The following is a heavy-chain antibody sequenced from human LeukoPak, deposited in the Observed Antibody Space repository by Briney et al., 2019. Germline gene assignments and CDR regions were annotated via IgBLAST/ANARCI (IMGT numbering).Heavy chain of an antibody. CDR3: AKDHSFRYGYVAIDI. J-gene: IGHJ3*02. V-gene: IGHV3-43D*04. CDR1: GFTFYDYD. CDR2: ISWGGGST. Sequence: VTVTLSCAASGFTFYDYDMIWVRQAPGQGLEWVFNISWGGGSTSYAFSVRGSLTISRDTSKDSLYLRRKRLGDEAVSLYSCAKDHSFRYGYVAIDICGEGTMGTASS. D-gene: IGHD5-18*01.